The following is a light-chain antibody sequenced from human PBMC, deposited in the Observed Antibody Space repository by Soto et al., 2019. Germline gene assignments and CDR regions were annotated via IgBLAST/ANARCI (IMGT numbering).Light chain of an antibody. J-gene: IGKJ1*01. CDR3: HQYRSSPAT. CDR2: RVF. Sequence: EILLTQSPGTLSLSTGERGTLSCRASQNLGTLYLAWFQQNSGQAPRLLLYRVFRRATGIPARFSGSGSGTEFTVTISRLEPQDCAVYYCHQYRSSPATFGQGTKVDI. V-gene: IGKV3-20*01. CDR1: QNLGTLY.